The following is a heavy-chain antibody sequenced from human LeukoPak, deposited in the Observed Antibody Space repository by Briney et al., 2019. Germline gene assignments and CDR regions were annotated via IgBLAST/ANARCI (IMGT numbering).Heavy chain of an antibody. V-gene: IGHV1-2*07. CDR2: INPNSGGP. CDR1: GYTFTGYY. D-gene: IGHD1-14*01. Sequence: ASVTVSCKASGYTFTGYYMHSVRQAPGQGLEWMGWINPNSGGPNYAHTFQGKVTMNKDTSISTAYMELSRLRYDDRAVYYCAVAPPTLNPPIDRWGQATLVTVSS. CDR3: AVAPPTLNPPIDR. J-gene: IGHJ5*02.